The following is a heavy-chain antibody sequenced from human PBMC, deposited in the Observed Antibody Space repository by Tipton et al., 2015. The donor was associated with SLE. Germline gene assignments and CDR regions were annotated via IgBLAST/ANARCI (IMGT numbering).Heavy chain of an antibody. Sequence: VQLVQSGGDLVKPGGSLRLSCAASGFTFSNAWMSWVRQAPGKGLQWVGRIKSKIDYETTDYAAPVKGRFIVSRDDSKNTLYLQMNSLKTEDTAVYYCITGLKWNTDAFDIWGQGTMVTVSS. CDR1: GFTFSNAW. CDR2: IKSKIDYETT. V-gene: IGHV3-15*01. J-gene: IGHJ3*02. D-gene: IGHD1/OR15-1a*01. CDR3: ITGLKWNTDAFDI.